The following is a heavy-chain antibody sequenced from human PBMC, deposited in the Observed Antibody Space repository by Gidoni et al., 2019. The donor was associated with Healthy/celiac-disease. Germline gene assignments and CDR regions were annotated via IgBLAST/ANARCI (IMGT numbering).Heavy chain of an antibody. V-gene: IGHV5-51*01. CDR2: IYPGDSDT. CDR1: GYSFTSYW. J-gene: IGHJ4*02. Sequence: EVQLVQPGAEGKKPGESLKLSCKGSGYSFTSYWIGWVRQMPGKGLEWMGSIYPGDSDTRYSPSFQGQVTISADKSISTAYLQWSSLKASDTAMYYCARHGVTGSVLRFLEWFPDYWGQGTLVTVSS. CDR3: ARHGVTGSVLRFLEWFPDY. D-gene: IGHD3-3*01.